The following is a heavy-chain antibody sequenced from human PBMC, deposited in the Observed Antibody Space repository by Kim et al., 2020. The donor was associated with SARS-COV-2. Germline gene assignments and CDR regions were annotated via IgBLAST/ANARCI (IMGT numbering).Heavy chain of an antibody. CDR2: T. J-gene: IGHJ4*02. V-gene: IGHV1-2*05. Sequence: TTKAQKFQGRVTMTRDTSISTAYMELSRLRSDDTVVYYCARGGRGSSWDYWGQGTLVTVSS. CDR3: ARGGRGSSWDY. D-gene: IGHD6-13*01.